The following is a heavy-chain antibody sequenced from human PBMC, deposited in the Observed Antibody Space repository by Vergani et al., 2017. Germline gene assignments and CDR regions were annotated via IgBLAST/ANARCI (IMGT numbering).Heavy chain of an antibody. D-gene: IGHD6-19*01. Sequence: VQLVESGGGVVQPGRSLRLSCAASGFTFDDYAMHWVRQAPGKGLEWVSGISWNSGSIGYADSVKGRFTISRDNAKNSLYLQMNSLRAEETALYYCAKGRIAVAGIAVNYFDYWGQGTLVTVSS. J-gene: IGHJ4*02. CDR1: GFTFDDYA. CDR2: ISWNSGSI. CDR3: AKGRIAVAGIAVNYFDY. V-gene: IGHV3-9*01.